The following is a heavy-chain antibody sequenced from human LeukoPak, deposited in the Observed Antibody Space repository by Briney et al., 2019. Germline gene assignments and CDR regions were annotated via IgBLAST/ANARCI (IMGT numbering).Heavy chain of an antibody. J-gene: IGHJ4*02. V-gene: IGHV4-31*03. CDR1: GGSISSGGYY. CDR3: ARYQAYGSGSYYINAAPYYFDC. CDR2: IYYSGST. D-gene: IGHD3-10*01. Sequence: SETLSLTCTVSGGSISSGGYYWSWIRQHPGKGLEWIGYIYYSGSTYYNPSLKSRVTISVDTSKNQFSLKLSSVTAADTAVYYCARYQAYGSGSYYINAAPYYFDCWGQGTLVTVSS.